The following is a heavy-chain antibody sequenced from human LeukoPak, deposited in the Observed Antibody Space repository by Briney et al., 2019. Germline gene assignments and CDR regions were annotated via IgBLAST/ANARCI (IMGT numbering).Heavy chain of an antibody. Sequence: SVKVSCKASGGTFSSYAISWVRQAPGQGLEWMGGIIPIFGTANYAQKFQGRVTITADESTSTAYMELSSLRSEDTAVYYCARGAPGPYHDSSEGHAFDIWGQGTMVAVSS. V-gene: IGHV1-69*13. CDR3: ARGAPGPYHDSSEGHAFDI. CDR2: IIPIFGTA. J-gene: IGHJ3*02. D-gene: IGHD3-22*01. CDR1: GGTFSSYA.